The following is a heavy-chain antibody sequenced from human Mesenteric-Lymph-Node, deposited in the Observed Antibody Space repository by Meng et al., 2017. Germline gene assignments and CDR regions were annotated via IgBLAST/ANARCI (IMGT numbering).Heavy chain of an antibody. CDR1: VGSFSGHS. V-gene: IGHV4-34*01. CDR3: ARDQGGAGAY. Sequence: QVQLQQWGAGRLNPSETLSLTCAVYVGSFSGHSWTWIRQSPGKGLEWIGDINHRGSTNYNPSLKSRVTISVDTSKNQFSLELNYVTAADTAVYYCARDQGGAGAYWGQGTLVTVSS. D-gene: IGHD2-15*01. CDR2: INHRGST. J-gene: IGHJ4*02.